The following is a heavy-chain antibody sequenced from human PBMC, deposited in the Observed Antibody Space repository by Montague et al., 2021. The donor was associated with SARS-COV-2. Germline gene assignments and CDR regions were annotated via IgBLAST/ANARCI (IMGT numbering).Heavy chain of an antibody. D-gene: IGHD3-9*01. Sequence: VKPTQTLTLTCTFSGFSLSTSGMCVSWIRQPPGKALEWLARIDWDDDKYYSTSLKTRLTISKDTSKNQVVLTMTNMDPVDTATYYCARRTYDILTGYDYGMDVGGQGTTVTVPS. V-gene: IGHV2-70*11. J-gene: IGHJ6*02. CDR2: IDWDDDK. CDR3: ARRTYDILTGYDYGMDV. CDR1: GFSLSTSGMC.